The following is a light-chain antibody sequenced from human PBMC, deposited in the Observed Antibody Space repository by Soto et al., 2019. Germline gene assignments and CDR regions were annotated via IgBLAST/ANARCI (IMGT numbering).Light chain of an antibody. CDR2: KAS. CDR1: QTISSW. Sequence: IQITQSPSTRTGSVGDRVTITCRASQTISSWLAWYQQKPGKAPKLLIYKASTLKSGVPSRFSGSGSGTEITLTISSLQPDDFATYYCQHSNSYSEAFGQGTKVDIK. J-gene: IGKJ1*01. CDR3: QHSNSYSEA. V-gene: IGKV1-5*03.